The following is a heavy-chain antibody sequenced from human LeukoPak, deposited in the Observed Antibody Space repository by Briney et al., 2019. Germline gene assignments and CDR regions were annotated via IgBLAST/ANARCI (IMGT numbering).Heavy chain of an antibody. V-gene: IGHV3-73*01. CDR1: GFTFSGSA. Sequence: GGSLRLSCAASGFTFSGSAMHWVRQASGKGLEWVGRIRSKANSYATAYAASVKGGFTISRDDSKNTAYLQMNSLKTEDTAVYYCTCYGGNSDFDYWGQGTLVTVSS. CDR3: TCYGGNSDFDY. CDR2: IRSKANSYAT. J-gene: IGHJ4*02. D-gene: IGHD4-23*01.